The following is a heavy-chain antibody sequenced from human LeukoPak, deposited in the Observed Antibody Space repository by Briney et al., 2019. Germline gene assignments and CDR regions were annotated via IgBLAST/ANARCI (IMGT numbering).Heavy chain of an antibody. Sequence: ASVKVSCKASGYTFTGYYMHWVRQAPGQGLEWMGWINPNSGGTNYAQKFQGRVTMTRDTSISTAYMELSRLRSDDTAVYHCARAMLSGYSYGSDYFDYWGQGTLVTVSS. V-gene: IGHV1-2*02. D-gene: IGHD5-18*01. CDR2: INPNSGGT. J-gene: IGHJ4*02. CDR3: ARAMLSGYSYGSDYFDY. CDR1: GYTFTGYY.